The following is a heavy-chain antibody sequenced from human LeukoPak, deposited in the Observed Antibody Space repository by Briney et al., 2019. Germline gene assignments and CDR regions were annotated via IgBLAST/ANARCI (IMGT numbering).Heavy chain of an antibody. V-gene: IGHV3-23*01. CDR2: LISSGAST. D-gene: IGHD5-24*01. CDR1: GFTFTHYG. J-gene: IGHJ4*02. CDR3: GRDSRWAQPDY. Sequence: GGTLRLSYAASGFTFTHYGMNWVRQAPGEGLEWVSGLISSGASTYYADSVKGRFTVSRDNSKNMVYLQINSLTAEDTAIYYCGRDSRWAQPDYWGQGTLVTVSS.